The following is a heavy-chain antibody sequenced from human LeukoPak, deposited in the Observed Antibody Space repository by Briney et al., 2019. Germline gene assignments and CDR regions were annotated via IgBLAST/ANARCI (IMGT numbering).Heavy chain of an antibody. CDR2: ISYDGSNK. CDR1: GFTFSSYA. J-gene: IGHJ6*02. CDR3: ARGGSGYPDYYYYGMDV. V-gene: IGHV3-30*04. D-gene: IGHD3-22*01. Sequence: GGSLRLSCAASGFTFSSYAMHWVRQAPGKGLEWVAVISYDGSNKYYADSVKGRFTISRDNSKNTLHLQMNSLRAEDTAVYYCARGGSGYPDYYYYGMDVWGQGTTVTVSS.